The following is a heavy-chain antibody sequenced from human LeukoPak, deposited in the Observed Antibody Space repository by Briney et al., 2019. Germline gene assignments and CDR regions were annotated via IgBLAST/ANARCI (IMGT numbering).Heavy chain of an antibody. D-gene: IGHD3-16*02. CDR3: ARVSPYRVARLGALDI. CDR2: INSDGTTT. V-gene: IGHV3-74*01. CDR1: GFSVSGYW. Sequence: PGGSLRLSCAVSGFSVSGYWMHWVRQAPGKGLVWVSRINSDGTTTDYADSVKGRVTVSRDNGRNTVYLQMSSLRADDTAIYYCARVSPYRVARLGALDIWGQGTKVTVSS. J-gene: IGHJ3*02.